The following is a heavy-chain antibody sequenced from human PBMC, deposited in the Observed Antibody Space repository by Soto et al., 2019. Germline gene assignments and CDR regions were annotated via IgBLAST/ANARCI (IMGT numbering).Heavy chain of an antibody. V-gene: IGHV3-21*01. J-gene: IGHJ6*02. D-gene: IGHD2-15*01. CDR3: ARGGGSYYYYGMDV. CDR2: ISSSSSYI. CDR1: GFTFSSYS. Sequence: GGSLRLSCAASGFTFSSYSMNWVRQAPGKGLEWVSSISSSSSYIYYADSVKGRFTISRDNAKNSLYLQMNSLRAEDTAVYYCARGGGSYYYYGMDVWGQGTTVTVSS.